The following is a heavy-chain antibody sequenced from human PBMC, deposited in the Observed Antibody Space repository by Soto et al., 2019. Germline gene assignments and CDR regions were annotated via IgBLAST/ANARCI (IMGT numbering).Heavy chain of an antibody. Sequence: QVQLQESGPRLVKPSETLSLTCTVSGGSLNNYYWSWIRQPAGKGLEWIGRVYTVGSTNYNPSLKSPVTMSIDTSKNQFSLRLTSVTAADTAVYYCARSPLTHSYAQFVSWGQGSLVTVSS. D-gene: IGHD3-16*01. J-gene: IGHJ4*02. CDR2: VYTVGST. CDR1: GGSLNNYY. V-gene: IGHV4-4*07. CDR3: ARSPLTHSYAQFVS.